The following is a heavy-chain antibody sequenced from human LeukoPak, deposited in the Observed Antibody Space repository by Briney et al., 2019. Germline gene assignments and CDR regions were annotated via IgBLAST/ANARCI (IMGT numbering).Heavy chain of an antibody. V-gene: IGHV3-23*01. CDR1: GFTFSSYG. Sequence: GGSLRLSCAASGFTFSSYGMSWVRQAPGKGLEWVSAISGSGGSTYYADSVKGRFTISRDNAKNSLYLQMNSLRAEDTAVYYCARGGADILTGYLYYYYYYMDVWGKGTTVTISS. D-gene: IGHD3-9*01. CDR3: ARGGADILTGYLYYYYYYMDV. J-gene: IGHJ6*03. CDR2: ISGSGGST.